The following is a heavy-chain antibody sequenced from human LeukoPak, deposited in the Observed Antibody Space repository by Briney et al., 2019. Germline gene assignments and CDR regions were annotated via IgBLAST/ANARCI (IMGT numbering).Heavy chain of an antibody. Sequence: GALRLSCAASGFTFSAYWMSWVRQAPGKGLEWVANIKQDGSDKYYVDSVKGRFAISRDNAKNSLYLQMNSLRAEDTAVYYCARKTVVGSYFDYWGQGTPVTVSS. CDR2: IKQDGSDK. CDR1: GFTFSAYW. V-gene: IGHV3-7*03. J-gene: IGHJ4*02. D-gene: IGHD4-23*01. CDR3: ARKTVVGSYFDY.